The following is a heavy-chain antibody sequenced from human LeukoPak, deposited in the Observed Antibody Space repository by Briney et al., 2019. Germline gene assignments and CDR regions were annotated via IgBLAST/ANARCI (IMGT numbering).Heavy chain of an antibody. CDR1: GFTFTSYW. J-gene: IGHJ5*02. CDR3: AREPGIAAAGGSPHNWFDP. V-gene: IGHV3-7*01. CDR2: IKQDGSDK. Sequence: GGSLRLSCAASGFTFTSYWMSWVRQAPGKGLERVANIKQDGSDKYYVDFVKGRFTISRDNAKNSLYLQMNSLRAEDTAVYYCAREPGIAAAGGSPHNWFDPWGQGTLVTVSS. D-gene: IGHD6-13*01.